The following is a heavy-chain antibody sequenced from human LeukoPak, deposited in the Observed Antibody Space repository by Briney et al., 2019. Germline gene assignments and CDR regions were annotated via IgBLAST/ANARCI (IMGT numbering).Heavy chain of an antibody. J-gene: IGHJ4*02. CDR1: GGSIGTYY. D-gene: IGHD4/OR15-4a*01. Sequence: SETLSLTCTASGGSIGTYYWSWIRQPPGKGLEWIGYVGYSWSTNYNPSLKSRVTMSVGPDTNQFFLKLSSVTVADPAACHCPRSLTMEEGYFDYWGQGTLVTVSS. V-gene: IGHV4-59*08. CDR3: PRSLTMEEGYFDY. CDR2: VGYSWST.